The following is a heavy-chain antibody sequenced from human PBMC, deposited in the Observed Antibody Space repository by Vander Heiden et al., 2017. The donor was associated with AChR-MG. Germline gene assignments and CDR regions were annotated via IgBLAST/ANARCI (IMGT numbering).Heavy chain of an antibody. CDR1: GFTFSSYG. CDR3: AKDRIRYFDWLTD. CDR2: ISYDGSNK. Sequence: QVQLVESEGGVVQPGRSLRLSCAASGFTFSSYGMHWVRQAPGKGLEWVAVISYDGSNKYYADSVKGRFTISRDNSKNTLYLQMNSLRAEDTAVYYCAKDRIRYFDWLTDWGQGTLVTVSS. V-gene: IGHV3-30*18. D-gene: IGHD3-9*01. J-gene: IGHJ4*02.